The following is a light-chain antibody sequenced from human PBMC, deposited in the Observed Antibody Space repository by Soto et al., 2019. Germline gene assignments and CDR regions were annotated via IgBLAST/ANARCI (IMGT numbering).Light chain of an antibody. CDR2: AAS. CDR3: QQTFSNPPWT. V-gene: IGKV1-39*01. CDR1: QSINSY. J-gene: IGKJ1*01. Sequence: DIQMTQSPSSLSASVGDRVTITCRASQSINSYVNWYQQKPGKAPTLLIYAASSLQSGVPSRFSGRESGTDYTLTSSSLQPEDVATYYCQQTFSNPPWTFGQGTKVEIK.